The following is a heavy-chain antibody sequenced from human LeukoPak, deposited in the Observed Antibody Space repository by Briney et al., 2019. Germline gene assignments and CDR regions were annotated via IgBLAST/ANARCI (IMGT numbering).Heavy chain of an antibody. CDR2: INPNSGGT. J-gene: IGHJ4*02. CDR3: ASLHTTYYYDSSGYTIDY. D-gene: IGHD3-22*01. CDR1: GYTFTGYY. V-gene: IGHV1-2*02. Sequence: ASVKVSCKASGYTFTGYYMHWVRQAPGQGLEWMGWINPNSGGTNYAQKFQGRVTMTRDTSISTAYMELSRLRSDDTAVYYCASLHTTYYYDSSGYTIDYWGQGTLVTVSS.